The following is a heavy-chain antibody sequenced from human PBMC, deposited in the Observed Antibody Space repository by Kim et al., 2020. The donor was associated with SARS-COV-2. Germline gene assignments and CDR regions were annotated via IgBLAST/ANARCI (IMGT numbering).Heavy chain of an antibody. CDR3: ARGPPIVVVPAAMEYYFDY. CDR2: INHSGST. Sequence: SETLSLTCAVYGGSFSGYYWSWIRQPPGKGLEWIGEINHSGSTNYNPSLKSRVTISVDTSKNQFSLKLSSVTAADTAVYYCARGPPIVVVPAAMEYYFDYWGQGTLVTVSS. D-gene: IGHD2-2*01. V-gene: IGHV4-34*01. J-gene: IGHJ4*02. CDR1: GGSFSGYY.